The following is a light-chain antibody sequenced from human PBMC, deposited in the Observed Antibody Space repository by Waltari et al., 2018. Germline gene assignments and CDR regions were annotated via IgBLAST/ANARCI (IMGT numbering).Light chain of an antibody. CDR2: FDD. CDR3: SVWDASVNGVI. CDR1: SSNIGRNG. Sequence: QSVLTRPPSVSEAPRQRVTISCSGSSSNIGRNGVNWYQQVPGKAPKLLIYFDDLLPSVVSDRFSASKSGTSASLAISGLQSDDEADYYCSVWDASVNGVIFGGGTRLTVL. V-gene: IGLV1-36*01. J-gene: IGLJ2*01.